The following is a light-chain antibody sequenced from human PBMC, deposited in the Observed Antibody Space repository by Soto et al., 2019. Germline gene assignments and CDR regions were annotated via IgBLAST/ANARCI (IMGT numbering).Light chain of an antibody. Sequence: QSALTQPASVSVSPGQSITISCTGTSSDVGGYNYVSWYQQHPGKAPKLMIYDVSNRPSGVSNRFSGSKSGNTASLTISGLQAEDEADYYCSSYTSSSTVVFGGGTHLTVL. CDR3: SSYTSSSTVV. CDR1: SSDVGGYNY. J-gene: IGLJ2*01. V-gene: IGLV2-14*01. CDR2: DVS.